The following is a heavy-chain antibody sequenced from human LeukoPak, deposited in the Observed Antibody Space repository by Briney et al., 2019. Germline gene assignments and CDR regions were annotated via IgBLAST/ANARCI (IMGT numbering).Heavy chain of an antibody. D-gene: IGHD5-24*01. V-gene: IGHV4-34*01. Sequence: PSETLSLTCAVYGGSFSGYYWSWIRQPPGKGLEWIGEINHSGSTNYNPSLKSRVTISVDTSKNQFSLKLSSVTAADTAVYYCAREPRDGYNYSFDYWGQGTLVTVSS. CDR2: INHSGST. CDR1: GGSFSGYY. J-gene: IGHJ4*02. CDR3: AREPRDGYNYSFDY.